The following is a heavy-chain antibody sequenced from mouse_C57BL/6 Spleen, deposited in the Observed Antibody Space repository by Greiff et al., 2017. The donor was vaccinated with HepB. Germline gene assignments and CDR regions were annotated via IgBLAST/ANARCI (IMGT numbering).Heavy chain of an antibody. CDR1: GYTFTSYW. CDR3: ASGLTGTYFDY. D-gene: IGHD4-1*01. V-gene: IGHV1-52*01. CDR2: IDPSDSET. Sequence: QVQLKQPGAELVRPGSSVKLSCKASGYTFTSYWMHWVKQRPIQGLEWIGNIDPSDSETHYNQKFKDKATLTVDKSSSTAYMQLSSLTSEDSAVYYCASGLTGTYFDYWGQGTTLTVSS. J-gene: IGHJ2*01.